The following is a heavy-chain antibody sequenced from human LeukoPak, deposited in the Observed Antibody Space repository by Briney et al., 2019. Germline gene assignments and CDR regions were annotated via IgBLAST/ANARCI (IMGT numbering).Heavy chain of an antibody. Sequence: SQTLSLTCTVSGGSISSGGYYWSWIRQHPGKGLEWIGYIYYSGSTYYNPSLKSRVTISVDTSKNQFSLKLSSVTAADTAVYYCARGRRYSSGWYPDGRIFDYWGQGTLVTVSS. J-gene: IGHJ4*02. CDR3: ARGRRYSSGWYPDGRIFDY. V-gene: IGHV4-31*03. CDR2: IYYSGST. D-gene: IGHD6-19*01. CDR1: GGSISSGGYY.